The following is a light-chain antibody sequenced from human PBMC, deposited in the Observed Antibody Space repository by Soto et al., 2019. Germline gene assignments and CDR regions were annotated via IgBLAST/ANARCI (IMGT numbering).Light chain of an antibody. J-gene: IGLJ1*01. CDR2: GNS. Sequence: QSVLTQPPSVSGAPGQRVTISCTGSSSNIGAGYDVHWYQQLPGTAPKLVMYGNSNRPSGVPDRFSGSKSGTSGSLAITGLQAEDEADYYCQSYDSSLSGFYVFGTGTKVTVL. V-gene: IGLV1-40*01. CDR3: QSYDSSLSGFYV. CDR1: SSNIGAGYD.